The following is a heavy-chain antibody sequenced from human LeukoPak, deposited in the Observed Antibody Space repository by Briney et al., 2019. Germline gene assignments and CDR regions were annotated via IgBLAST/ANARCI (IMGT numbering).Heavy chain of an antibody. CDR2: ISGSGGST. CDR3: AKELVFPGYCSGGSCYAFDY. D-gene: IGHD2-15*01. CDR1: GFTFSSYA. Sequence: GGSLRLSCAASGFTFSSYAMSWVRQAPGKGLEWVSAISGSGGSTYYADSVKGRFTISRDNSKNTLYLQMNSLRVEDTAVYYCAKELVFPGYCSGGSCYAFDYWGQGTLVTVSS. J-gene: IGHJ4*02. V-gene: IGHV3-23*01.